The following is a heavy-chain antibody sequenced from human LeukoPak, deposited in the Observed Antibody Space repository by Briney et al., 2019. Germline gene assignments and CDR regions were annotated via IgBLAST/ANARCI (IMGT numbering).Heavy chain of an antibody. V-gene: IGHV3-30*03. CDR2: ISYDGSNK. Sequence: PGGSLRLSCAASGFTFSSYGMHWVRQAPGKGLECGAVISYDGSNKYYADSVKGRFTISRDNSKNTLYLQMNSLRAEDTAVYYCARGVRGSSWLSFDYWGQGTLVIVSS. D-gene: IGHD6-13*01. CDR3: ARGVRGSSWLSFDY. J-gene: IGHJ4*02. CDR1: GFTFSSYG.